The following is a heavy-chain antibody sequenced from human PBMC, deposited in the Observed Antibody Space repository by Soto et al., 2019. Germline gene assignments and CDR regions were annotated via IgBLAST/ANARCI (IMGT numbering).Heavy chain of an antibody. CDR3: ARAKATIFGVVTFDY. V-gene: IGHV4-61*01. CDR1: GGSVSSGSYY. Sequence: QVQLQESGPGLVKPSETLSLTCTVSGGSVSSGSYYWSWIRLPPGKGLEWIGYIYYSGSTNYNPSLKSRVTISVDTSKNQFSLKLSSVTAADTAVYYCARAKATIFGVVTFDYWGQGTLVTVSS. D-gene: IGHD3-3*01. CDR2: IYYSGST. J-gene: IGHJ4*02.